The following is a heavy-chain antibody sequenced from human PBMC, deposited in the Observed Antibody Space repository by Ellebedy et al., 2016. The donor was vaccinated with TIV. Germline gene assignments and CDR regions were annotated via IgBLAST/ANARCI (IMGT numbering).Heavy chain of an antibody. D-gene: IGHD3-22*01. CDR3: ARGDNYYYDSSGYYYTY. Sequence: ASVKVSCKASGYTFTSYYFYWVRQAPGQGLEWMGIINPTTGNSNYAQKFQGRVTMTRDTPTSTVYMELSSLRSEDTAVYYCARGDNYYYDSSGYYYTYWGQGTLVTVSS. J-gene: IGHJ4*02. V-gene: IGHV1-46*01. CDR2: INPTTGNS. CDR1: GYTFTSYY.